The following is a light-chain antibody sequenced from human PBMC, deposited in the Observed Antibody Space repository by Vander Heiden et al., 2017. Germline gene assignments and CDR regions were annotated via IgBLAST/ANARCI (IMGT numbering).Light chain of an antibody. J-gene: IGLJ1*01. Sequence: SYELTQPPSVSVAPGQTARITCGGRNIRTKSVHWYQQKPGQAPVLVVYDDNDRPSGIPERFSGSNSGNTATLTIRRVEAGDEADYFCQVWDTNNAQGVFGAGTKVTVL. CDR1: NIRTKS. CDR2: DDN. V-gene: IGLV3-21*02. CDR3: QVWDTNNAQGV.